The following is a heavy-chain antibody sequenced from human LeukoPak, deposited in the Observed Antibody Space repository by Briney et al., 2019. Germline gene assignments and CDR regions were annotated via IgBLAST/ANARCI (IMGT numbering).Heavy chain of an antibody. CDR3: ARGGAVADPYFFDY. CDR1: GGSFSGYY. Sequence: SETLSLTCAVYGGSFSGYYWSWIRQPPGRGLEWIGEINHSGSTNYNPSLKSRVTISVDTSKNQFSLKLSSVTAADTAVYYCARGGAVADPYFFDYWGQGTLVTVSS. V-gene: IGHV4-34*01. J-gene: IGHJ4*02. D-gene: IGHD6-19*01. CDR2: INHSGST.